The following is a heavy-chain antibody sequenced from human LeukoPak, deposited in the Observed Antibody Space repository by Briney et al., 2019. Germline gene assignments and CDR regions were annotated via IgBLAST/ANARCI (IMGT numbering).Heavy chain of an antibody. D-gene: IGHD3-22*01. Sequence: ASVKVSCKASGGTFSSYAISWVRHAPGQGLEWMGGIIPIFGTANYAQKFQGRVTITTDESTSTAYMELSSLRSEDTAVYYCARDQLVCSHDSSGYPNDAFDIWGQGTMVTVSS. CDR2: IIPIFGTA. V-gene: IGHV1-69*05. J-gene: IGHJ3*02. CDR3: ARDQLVCSHDSSGYPNDAFDI. CDR1: GGTFSSYA.